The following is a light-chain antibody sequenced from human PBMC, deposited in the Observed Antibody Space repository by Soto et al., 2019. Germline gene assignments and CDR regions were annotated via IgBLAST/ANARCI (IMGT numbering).Light chain of an antibody. CDR2: KAS. Sequence: DIQMTQSPSPLSGSVGDRVTITCRASQTISSWLAWYQQKAGKAPKLLIYKASALESGVPSRFSGSGSGTEFTLTISSLEPEDVATYYCQHYNTYPWTFGQGTKVDIK. J-gene: IGKJ1*01. CDR3: QHYNTYPWT. CDR1: QTISSW. V-gene: IGKV1-5*03.